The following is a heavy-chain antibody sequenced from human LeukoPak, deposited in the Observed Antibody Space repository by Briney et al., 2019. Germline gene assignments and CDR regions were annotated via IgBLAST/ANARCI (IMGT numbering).Heavy chain of an antibody. CDR3: ARKGSSGWIFDY. CDR1: GGSFSGYY. D-gene: IGHD6-19*01. Sequence: PSETLSLTCAVYGGSFSGYYWSWIRQPPGKGLEWIGEINHSGSTNYNPSLKSRVTISVDTSKNQFSLKLSSVTAADTAVYYCARKGSSGWIFDYWGQGTLVTVSS. J-gene: IGHJ4*02. V-gene: IGHV4-34*01. CDR2: INHSGST.